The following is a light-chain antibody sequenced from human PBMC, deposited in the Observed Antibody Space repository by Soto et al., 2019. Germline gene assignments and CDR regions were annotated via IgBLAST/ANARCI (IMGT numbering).Light chain of an antibody. V-gene: IGLV2-14*01. CDR1: SSDVGGYGS. CDR2: EVS. J-gene: IGLJ1*01. Sequence: QSALTQPASVSGPPGQSITISCTGTSSDVGGYGSVSWYQQHPGKAPKLMIYEVSNRPSGVSNRFSGSKSGNTASLTISGLQAEDDADYYCSSYTSSGTYAFGTGTKVTVL. CDR3: SSYTSSGTYA.